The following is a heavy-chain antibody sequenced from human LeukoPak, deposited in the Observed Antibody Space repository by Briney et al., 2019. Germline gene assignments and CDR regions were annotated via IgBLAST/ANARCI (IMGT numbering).Heavy chain of an antibody. CDR3: AKVGRYSYGYY. CDR2: ISGIGGST. Sequence: GGSLRLSCAASGFTFSSYAMSWVRQAPGKGLEWVSAISGIGGSTYYADSVKGRFTISRDNSKNTLYLQMNSLRAKDTAVYYCAKVGRYSYGYYWGQGTLVTVSS. CDR1: GFTFSSYA. D-gene: IGHD5-18*01. V-gene: IGHV3-23*01. J-gene: IGHJ4*02.